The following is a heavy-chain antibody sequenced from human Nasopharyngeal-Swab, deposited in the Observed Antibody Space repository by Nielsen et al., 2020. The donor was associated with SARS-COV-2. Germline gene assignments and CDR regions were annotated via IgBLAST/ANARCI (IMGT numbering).Heavy chain of an antibody. D-gene: IGHD6-19*01. J-gene: IGHJ4*02. CDR2: ISSSSSYI. Sequence: GGSLRLSCAASGFTFSSYSMNWVRQAPGKGLEWVSSISSSSSYIYYADSVKGRLTISRDNAKNSLYLQMNSLRAEDTAVYYCARDDGQWLNPVYYFDYWGQGTLVTVSS. CDR3: ARDDGQWLNPVYYFDY. CDR1: GFTFSSYS. V-gene: IGHV3-21*01.